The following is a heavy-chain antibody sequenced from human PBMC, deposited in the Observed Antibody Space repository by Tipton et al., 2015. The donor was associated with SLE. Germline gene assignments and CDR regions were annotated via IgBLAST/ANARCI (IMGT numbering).Heavy chain of an antibody. V-gene: IGHV4-34*01. CDR2: INHSGST. CDR1: GGSFSDYY. Sequence: TLSLTCAVYGGSFSDYYWSWIRQPPGKGLEWIGEINHSGSTNYNPSLKSRVTISVDTSDNQFSLKLSSVTAADTAVYYCASALSASFDYWGQGTLVTVSS. CDR3: ASALSASFDY. J-gene: IGHJ4*02. D-gene: IGHD3-16*01.